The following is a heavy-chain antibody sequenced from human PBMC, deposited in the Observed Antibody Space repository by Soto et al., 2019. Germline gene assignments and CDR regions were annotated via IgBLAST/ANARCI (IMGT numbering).Heavy chain of an antibody. D-gene: IGHD3-3*01. Sequence: SETLSLTCAVYGGSFSGYYWSWIRQPPGKGLEWIGEINHSGSTNYNPSLKSRVTISVDTSKNQFSLKLSSVTAADTAVYYCARGDGTYYDFWSGYLRRGMIDYWGQGTLVTVSS. J-gene: IGHJ4*02. CDR3: ARGDGTYYDFWSGYLRRGMIDY. CDR2: INHSGST. V-gene: IGHV4-34*01. CDR1: GGSFSGYY.